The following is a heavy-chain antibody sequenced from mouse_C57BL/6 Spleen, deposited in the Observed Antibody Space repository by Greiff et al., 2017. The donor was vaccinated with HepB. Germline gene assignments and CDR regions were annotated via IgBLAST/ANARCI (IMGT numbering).Heavy chain of an antibody. J-gene: IGHJ2*01. D-gene: IGHD2-10*02. CDR1: GFTFSDYY. Sequence: EVMLVESEGGLVQPGSSMKLSCTASGFTFSDYYMAWVRQVPEKGLEWVANINYDGSSTYYLDSLKSRFIISRDNAKNILYLQMSSLKSEDTATYYCARDRGMVTTWYFDYWGQGTTLTVSS. CDR3: ARDRGMVTTWYFDY. CDR2: INYDGSST. V-gene: IGHV5-16*01.